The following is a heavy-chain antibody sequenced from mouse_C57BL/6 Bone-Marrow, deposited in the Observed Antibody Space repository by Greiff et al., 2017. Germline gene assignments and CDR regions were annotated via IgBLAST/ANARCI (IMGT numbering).Heavy chain of an antibody. J-gene: IGHJ4*01. V-gene: IGHV1-19*01. CDR3: ARRDGSSPYYAMDY. D-gene: IGHD1-1*01. Sequence: EVKLLESGPVLVKPGASVKMSCKASGYTFTDYYMNWVKQSHGKSLEWIGVINPYNGGTSYNQKFKGKATLTVDKSSSTAYMELNSLTSEDSAVYYCARRDGSSPYYAMDYWGQGTSVTVSS. CDR2: INPYNGGT. CDR1: GYTFTDYY.